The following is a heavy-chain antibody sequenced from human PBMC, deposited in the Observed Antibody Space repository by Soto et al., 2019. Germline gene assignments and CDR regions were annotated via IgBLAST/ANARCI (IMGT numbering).Heavy chain of an antibody. CDR2: LYYSGTS. CDR1: GGSISRTTYY. J-gene: IGHJ4*02. V-gene: IGHV4-39*01. CDR3: ATAAAFTEGCFDF. Sequence: QLQLQESGPGLVKPSETLSLTCTVSGGSISRTTYYWGWVRQPPGKGLEWIGSLYYSGTSYYNPSLQSRVTLSVDTSKNQFSLKLTSVTAADMAVYYCATAAAFTEGCFDFWGQGTLVTVSS. D-gene: IGHD6-13*01.